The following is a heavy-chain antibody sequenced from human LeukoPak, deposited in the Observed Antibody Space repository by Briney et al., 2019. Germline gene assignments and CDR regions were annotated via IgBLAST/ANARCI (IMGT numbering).Heavy chain of an antibody. D-gene: IGHD6-6*01. V-gene: IGHV4-34*01. CDR3: ARVDHSSSPGFYYYYGMDV. CDR2: INHSGST. J-gene: IGHJ6*02. CDR1: GGSFSGYY. Sequence: SETLSLTCAVYGGSFSGYYWSWIRQPPGKGLEWIGEINHSGSTNYNPSLKSRVTISVDTSKNQFSLKLSSVTAADTAVYSCARVDHSSSPGFYYYYGMDVWGQGTTVTVSS.